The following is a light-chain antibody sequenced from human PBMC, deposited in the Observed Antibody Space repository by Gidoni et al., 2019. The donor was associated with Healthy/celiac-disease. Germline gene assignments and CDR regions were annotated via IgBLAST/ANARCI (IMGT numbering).Light chain of an antibody. CDR3: QQSYSTPWT. J-gene: IGKJ1*01. V-gene: IGKV1-39*01. CDR2: AAS. Sequence: DIQMTQSPSSLSASVGDRVTITCRASQSISSYLNLYQQKPGKAPKLLIYAASSLQSGVTSRFSGSGSGTDFTLTISSLQPEDFATYYCQQSYSTPWTFXQXTKVEIK. CDR1: QSISSY.